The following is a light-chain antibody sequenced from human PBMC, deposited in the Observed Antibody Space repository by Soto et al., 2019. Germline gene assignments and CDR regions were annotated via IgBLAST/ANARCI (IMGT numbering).Light chain of an antibody. Sequence: EIVMTQSPATLSVSPGERATLSCRASQSVSSNLAWYQQKPGQAPRLLIYGASIRATGIPARFSGSGSGTEFTLTISSLQSEDFAVYYCQQYKNWPSITFGQGTRLEIK. V-gene: IGKV3D-15*01. CDR1: QSVSSN. J-gene: IGKJ5*01. CDR3: QQYKNWPSIT. CDR2: GAS.